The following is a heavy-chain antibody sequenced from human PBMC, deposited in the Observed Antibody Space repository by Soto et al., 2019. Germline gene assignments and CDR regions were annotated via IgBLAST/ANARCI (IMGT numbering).Heavy chain of an antibody. J-gene: IGHJ4*02. CDR3: AREGYYYGSSGYYFFDY. D-gene: IGHD3-22*01. CDR1: GFTFSSYS. V-gene: IGHV3-21*01. CDR2: ISSSSSYI. Sequence: PGGFLRLSCAASGFTFSSYSMNWVRQAPGKGLEWVSSISSSSSYIYYADSVKGRFTISRDNAKNSLYLQMNSLRAEDTAVYYCAREGYYYGSSGYYFFDYWGQGTLVTVSS.